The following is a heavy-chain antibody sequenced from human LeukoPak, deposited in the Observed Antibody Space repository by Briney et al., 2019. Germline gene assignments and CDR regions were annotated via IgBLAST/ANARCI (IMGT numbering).Heavy chain of an antibody. CDR2: ISAYNGNT. V-gene: IGHV1-18*01. CDR1: GYTFTSYG. CDR3: AKPPPYYYDNRWLAFDI. D-gene: IGHD3-22*01. Sequence: GASVKVSCKASGYTFTSYGISWVRQAPGQGLEWMGWISAYNGNTNYAQKLQGRVTMTTDTSTSTAYMELRSLRAEDTAVYYCAKPPPYYYDNRWLAFDIWGQGTMVTVSS. J-gene: IGHJ3*02.